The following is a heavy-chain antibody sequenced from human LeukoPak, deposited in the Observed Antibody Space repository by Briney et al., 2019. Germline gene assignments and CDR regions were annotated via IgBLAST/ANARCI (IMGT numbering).Heavy chain of an antibody. V-gene: IGHV3-30-3*01. CDR1: GFTFNSYA. Sequence: GRSLRLSCAASGFTFNSYAMHWVRQAPGKGLDGVAVISYDGSKKYYADSVKGRLTISRDNSKNTLYLQMNDLRAEDTAVYYCARGGVGALYYYGMDVWGQGTTVTVSS. CDR3: ARGGVGALYYYGMDV. D-gene: IGHD1-26*01. J-gene: IGHJ6*02. CDR2: ISYDGSKK.